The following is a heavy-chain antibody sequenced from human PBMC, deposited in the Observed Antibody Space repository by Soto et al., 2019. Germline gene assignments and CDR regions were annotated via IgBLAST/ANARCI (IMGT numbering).Heavy chain of an antibody. V-gene: IGHV5-51*01. J-gene: IGHJ3*02. Sequence: GESLKISCKGSGYSFTSYWIGWVRQMPGEGLEWMGIIYPGDSDTRYSPSFQGQVTISADKSISTAYLQWSSLKASDTAMYYCARLRPYYYGSGSYISPGAFDIWGQGTMVTVSS. CDR3: ARLRPYYYGSGSYISPGAFDI. CDR2: IYPGDSDT. CDR1: GYSFTSYW. D-gene: IGHD3-10*01.